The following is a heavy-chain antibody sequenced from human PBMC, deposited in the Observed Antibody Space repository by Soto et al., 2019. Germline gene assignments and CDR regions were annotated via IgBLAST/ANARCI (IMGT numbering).Heavy chain of an antibody. Sequence: QLQLQESGPGLVKPSETLSLTCTVSGGSISSSSYYWGWIRQPPGKGLEWIGSIYYSGSTYYNPSLKSRVTISVDTSKNQFSLKLSSVTAADTAVYYCARQEYYYDSSGYYLGYWGQGTLVTVSS. J-gene: IGHJ4*02. D-gene: IGHD3-22*01. V-gene: IGHV4-39*01. CDR2: IYYSGST. CDR3: ARQEYYYDSSGYYLGY. CDR1: GGSISSSSYY.